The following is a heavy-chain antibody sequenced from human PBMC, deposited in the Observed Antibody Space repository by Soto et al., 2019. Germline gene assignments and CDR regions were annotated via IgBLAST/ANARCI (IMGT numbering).Heavy chain of an antibody. CDR2: ISGIDGST. J-gene: IGHJ6*02. CDR3: AIPRRGGGFGGMDV. Sequence: EVRLLESGGNLVQPGGSLRLSCAASGFTFGTYALSWVRQAPGKGLEWVSAISGIDGSTYYADSVEGRFTISRDNSKNQLHLQMNRLTVGDTALYYCAIPRRGGGFGGMDVWGQGTTVRVSS. D-gene: IGHD3-16*01. CDR1: GFTFGTYA. V-gene: IGHV3-23*01.